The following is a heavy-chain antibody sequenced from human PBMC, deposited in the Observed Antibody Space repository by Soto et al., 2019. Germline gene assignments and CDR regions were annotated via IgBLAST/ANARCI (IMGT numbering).Heavy chain of an antibody. CDR1: GYTFTGYY. CDR2: INPDSGGT. J-gene: IGHJ4*02. V-gene: IGHV1-2*02. Sequence: ASVKVSCKAFGYTFTGYYLHWVRQAPGQGLEWMGWINPDSGGTNYEQKVEGRVTMTRDTSISTAYMELSSLRSDDTAVYYCARAREGDYGDYRADYWGQGTPVTVSS. CDR3: ARAREGDYGDYRADY. D-gene: IGHD4-17*01.